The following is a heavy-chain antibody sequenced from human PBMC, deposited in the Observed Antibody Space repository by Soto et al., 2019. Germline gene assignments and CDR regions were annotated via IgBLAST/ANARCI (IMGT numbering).Heavy chain of an antibody. CDR1: GYTFTSYA. CDR3: ARGYSRITIFGVVIIGLDP. J-gene: IGHJ5*02. Sequence: QVQLVQSGAEVKKPGASVKVSCKASGYTFTSYAMHWERQVPGQRLEWMGWINAGNGNTKYSQKFQGRVTITRDTSASTAYMELSSLRSEDTAVYYCARGYSRITIFGVVIIGLDPWGQGTLVTVSS. V-gene: IGHV1-3*01. CDR2: INAGNGNT. D-gene: IGHD3-3*01.